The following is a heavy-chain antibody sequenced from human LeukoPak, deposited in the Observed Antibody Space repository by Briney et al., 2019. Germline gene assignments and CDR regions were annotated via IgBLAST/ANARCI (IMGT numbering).Heavy chain of an antibody. CDR2: IYYSGST. J-gene: IGHJ4*02. CDR3: ARGGLWFGELLYLSEAPYFDY. CDR1: GGSISIGDYY. D-gene: IGHD3-10*01. Sequence: SQTLSLTCTVSGGSISIGDYYWRSIRQPPGKGLEWIGYIYYSGSTYYNPSLKSRVTISVDTSKTQFSLKLRSVTAADTAVYYCARGGLWFGELLYLSEAPYFDYWGQGTLVTVSS. V-gene: IGHV4-30-4*01.